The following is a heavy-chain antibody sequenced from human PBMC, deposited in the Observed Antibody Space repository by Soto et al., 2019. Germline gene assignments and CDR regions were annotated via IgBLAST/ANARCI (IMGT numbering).Heavy chain of an antibody. D-gene: IGHD2-15*01. J-gene: IGHJ4*02. CDR1: GGTFSNDV. Sequence: QVQLVQSGTEVKKPGSSVNVSCKASGGTFSNDVFTWVRQAPGQGLEWMGRVIPILDVANYAQKFRDRVTITADKSTSTAYMELNSLRSEDTAVYYCARDTCSGGNCYCDYWGQGTLVTVSS. V-gene: IGHV1-69*04. CDR3: ARDTCSGGNCYCDY. CDR2: VIPILDVA.